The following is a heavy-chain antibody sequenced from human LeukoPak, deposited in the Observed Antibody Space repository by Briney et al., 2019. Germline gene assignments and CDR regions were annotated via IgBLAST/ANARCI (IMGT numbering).Heavy chain of an antibody. CDR2: IYYSGNT. V-gene: IGHV4-39*01. CDR1: GDSINTKNYY. D-gene: IGHD5-18*01. CDR3: ARHSYGTFDY. J-gene: IGHJ4*02. Sequence: PSETLSLTCTVSGDSINTKNYYWGWIRQPPGKGLEWIGSIYYSGNTYYNPSLKSRVTLSIDTSKNQFSLRLSSVAAADTAVYHCARHSYGTFDYWGQGTLVTVSS.